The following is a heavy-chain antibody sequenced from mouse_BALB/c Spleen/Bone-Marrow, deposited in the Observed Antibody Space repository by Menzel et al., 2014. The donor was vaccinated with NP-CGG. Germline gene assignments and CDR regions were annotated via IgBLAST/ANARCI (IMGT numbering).Heavy chain of an antibody. CDR3: AREGYFAWFAY. Sequence: VQLQQSGPELVKPGASVKVSCKASGYAFTSYNMYWVKQSHGRSLEWIGYIDPYNGGTTYNQRFKVKATLTVDKSSSTAYMHLNSLTSEDSAVYYCAREGYFAWFAYWGQGTLVTVSA. CDR1: GYAFTSYN. CDR2: IDPYNGGT. V-gene: IGHV1S135*01. J-gene: IGHJ3*01.